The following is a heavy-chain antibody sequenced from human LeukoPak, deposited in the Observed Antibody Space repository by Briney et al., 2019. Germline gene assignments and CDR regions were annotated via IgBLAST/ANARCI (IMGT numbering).Heavy chain of an antibody. CDR3: ARVKWELLGFFDY. V-gene: IGHV1-2*02. D-gene: IGHD1-26*01. CDR2: INPNSGGT. J-gene: IGHJ4*02. Sequence: GASVKVSCKASGYTLTGYYMHWVRQAPGQGLEWMGWINPNSGGTNYAQKFQGRVTMTRDTSISTAYMELSRLRSDDTAVYYCARVKWELLGFFDYWGQGTLVTVSS. CDR1: GYTLTGYY.